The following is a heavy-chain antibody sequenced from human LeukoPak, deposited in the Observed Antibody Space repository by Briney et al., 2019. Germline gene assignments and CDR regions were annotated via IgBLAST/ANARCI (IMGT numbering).Heavy chain of an antibody. CDR1: GGSISSSSYY. CDR3: ARGVVVAPPSINWFDS. CDR2: IYYSGST. D-gene: IGHD2-15*01. J-gene: IGHJ5*01. Sequence: SETLSLTCTVSGGSISSSSYYWGWIRQPPGKGLEWIGSIYYSGSTYYNPSLKSRVTISVDTSKNQFSLKLSSVTAADTAVYYCARGVVVAPPSINWFDSWGQGTLVTVSS. V-gene: IGHV4-39*07.